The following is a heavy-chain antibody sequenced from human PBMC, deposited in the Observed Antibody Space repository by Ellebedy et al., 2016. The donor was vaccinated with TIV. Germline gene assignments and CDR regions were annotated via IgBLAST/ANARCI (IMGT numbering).Heavy chain of an antibody. D-gene: IGHD2-21*02. Sequence: PGGSLSLSCAASGFTFSSYAMNWVRQAPGKGLEWVAFIWYDGSNKYYGDSVKGRFTISRDNSKNTLYLQMNSLGVDDTAVYYCARDRHVDRGDCLDYWGQGTLVTVSS. J-gene: IGHJ4*02. CDR3: ARDRHVDRGDCLDY. V-gene: IGHV3-33*08. CDR1: GFTFSSYA. CDR2: IWYDGSNK.